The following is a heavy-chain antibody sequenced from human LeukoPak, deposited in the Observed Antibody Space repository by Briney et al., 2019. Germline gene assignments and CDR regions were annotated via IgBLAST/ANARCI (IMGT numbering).Heavy chain of an antibody. J-gene: IGHJ4*02. V-gene: IGHV4-31*03. CDR1: GGSISSGGYY. Sequence: PSETLSLTCTVSGGSISSGGYYWSWIRQHPGKGLEWIGYIYYSGSTHYNPSIKSRVTISVDPSKNYFSLKLSSVTGADTAVYYCARLRNGDYGFDYWGQGTLVTVSS. D-gene: IGHD4-17*01. CDR2: IYYSGST. CDR3: ARLRNGDYGFDY.